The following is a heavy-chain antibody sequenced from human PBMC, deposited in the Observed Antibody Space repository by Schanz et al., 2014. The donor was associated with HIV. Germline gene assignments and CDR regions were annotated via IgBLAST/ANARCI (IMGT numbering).Heavy chain of an antibody. Sequence: VQLVQSGGGLVKPGGSLRISCAASGFTFSTYGMHWVRQGPGKGLEWVAFISYDGSNKYYADSVKGRFTISRDNSKNTLFLQMNSLRGEDTAVYYCARVANWDYYGMDVWGRGTTVTVSS. CDR1: GFTFSTYG. J-gene: IGHJ6*02. V-gene: IGHV3-30*03. CDR2: ISYDGSNK. D-gene: IGHD3-16*01. CDR3: ARVANWDYYGMDV.